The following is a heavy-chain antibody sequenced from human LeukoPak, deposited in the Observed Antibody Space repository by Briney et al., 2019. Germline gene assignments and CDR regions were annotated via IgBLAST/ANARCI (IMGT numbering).Heavy chain of an antibody. CDR3: AKRPGATDYYSYYYMDV. CDR2: FSGTGHST. V-gene: IGHV3-23*01. J-gene: IGHJ6*03. Sequence: GGSLRLSCAASGFTFSSYAMSWVRQAPGKGLEWVSAFSGTGHSTYYADSVKGRFTISRDNSKNTLYLQMNSLRAEDTAVYYCAKRPGATDYYSYYYMDVWGKGTTVTVSS. CDR1: GFTFSSYA. D-gene: IGHD5-24*01.